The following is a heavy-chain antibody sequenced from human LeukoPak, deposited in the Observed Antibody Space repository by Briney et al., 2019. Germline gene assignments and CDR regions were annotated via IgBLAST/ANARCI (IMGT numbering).Heavy chain of an antibody. CDR1: GFTFSRNA. Sequence: GGSLRLSCAASGFTFSRNAMSWVRQAPGKGLEWVSAISGSGGSTYYADSVKGRFTISRDNAKNTLYLQMNSLRAEDTAVYYCARRIQGMAPYYFDYWGQGTLVTVSS. CDR3: ARRIQGMAPYYFDY. CDR2: ISGSGGST. J-gene: IGHJ4*02. V-gene: IGHV3-23*01. D-gene: IGHD5-24*01.